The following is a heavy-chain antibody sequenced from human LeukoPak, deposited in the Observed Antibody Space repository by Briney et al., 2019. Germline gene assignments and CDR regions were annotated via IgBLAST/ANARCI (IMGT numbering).Heavy chain of an antibody. J-gene: IGHJ4*02. CDR3: ARGAMVGTAVYFDY. V-gene: IGHV1-2*02. D-gene: IGHD2-21*02. CDR1: GYTFTGYY. Sequence: GASVKVSCKASGYTFTGYYMHWVRQAPGQGLEWMGWINPNGGGTNYAQKFQGRVTMTRDTSISTAYMELSRLRSDDTAVYYCARGAMVGTAVYFDYWGQGTLVTVSS. CDR2: INPNGGGT.